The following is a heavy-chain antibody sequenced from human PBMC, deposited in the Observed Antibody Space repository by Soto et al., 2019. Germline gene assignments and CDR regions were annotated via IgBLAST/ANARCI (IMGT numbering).Heavy chain of an antibody. V-gene: IGHV4-39*07. J-gene: IGHJ6*03. Sequence: PSETLSLTCTVSGGSSSSSSYYWGWIRQPPGKGLEWIGSIYYSGSTYYNPSLKSRVTISVDKSKNQFSLKLSSVTAADTAVYYCARDRKTAITIFGVAPSYYYYMDVWGKGTTVTVSS. CDR2: IYYSGST. D-gene: IGHD3-3*01. CDR1: GGSSSSSSYY. CDR3: ARDRKTAITIFGVAPSYYYYMDV.